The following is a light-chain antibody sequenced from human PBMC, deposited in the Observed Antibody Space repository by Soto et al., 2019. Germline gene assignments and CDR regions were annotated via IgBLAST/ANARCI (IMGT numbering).Light chain of an antibody. CDR2: GAS. Sequence: EVVMTQSPATLSVSPGERVTLSCRASQSVSSNLAWYQQKPGQAPRLLISGASTRATGIPARFSGRGSGTEFTLTISTLQSEDLAVYYCLQYNHWPPVTFGQGTRLEI. CDR1: QSVSSN. V-gene: IGKV3-15*01. J-gene: IGKJ5*01. CDR3: LQYNHWPPVT.